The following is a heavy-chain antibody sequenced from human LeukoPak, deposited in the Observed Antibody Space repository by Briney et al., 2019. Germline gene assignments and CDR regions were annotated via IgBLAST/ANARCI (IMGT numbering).Heavy chain of an antibody. Sequence: GGSLRLSCAASGYSFSTDWMHWVRQAPGKGLVWVARIKSDVRNTDYAASVKGRFTISRDDANNILYLQMNNLRVEDTAVYYCTAIRPDYWGQGTVDTVSS. CDR1: GYSFSTDW. CDR2: IKSDVRNT. D-gene: IGHD2-21*02. V-gene: IGHV3-74*01. J-gene: IGHJ4*02. CDR3: TAIRPDY.